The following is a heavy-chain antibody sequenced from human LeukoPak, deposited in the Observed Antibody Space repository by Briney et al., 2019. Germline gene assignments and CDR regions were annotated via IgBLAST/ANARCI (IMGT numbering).Heavy chain of an antibody. J-gene: IGHJ4*02. D-gene: IGHD3-10*01. CDR3: AKGKALLWFGELLNY. Sequence: GGSLRLSCVASAFIVSDNYMSWVRQAPGKGLEWVSLMYSGGSTYYADSVKGRFTISRDNSKNTLFLQMNSLRAEDTAVYYCAKGKALLWFGELLNYWGQGTLVTVSS. V-gene: IGHV3-53*01. CDR2: MYSGGST. CDR1: AFIVSDNY.